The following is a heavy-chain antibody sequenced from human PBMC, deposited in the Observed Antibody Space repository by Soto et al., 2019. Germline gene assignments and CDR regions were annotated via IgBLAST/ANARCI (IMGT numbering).Heavy chain of an antibody. V-gene: IGHV1-8*01. CDR1: GNTLTSYD. J-gene: IGHJ4*02. Sequence: QVQLVQSGAEVKKTGASVKVSCTASGNTLTSYDINWVRQATGHGLEWMGWINPNSGNIGYAQKFQGRVTMTRDTAIRTAYMEVSRLRSDDTAVYYCARGRASGSYYLLDYWGQGTLVTVSS. D-gene: IGHD3-10*01. CDR3: ARGRASGSYYLLDY. CDR2: INPNSGNI.